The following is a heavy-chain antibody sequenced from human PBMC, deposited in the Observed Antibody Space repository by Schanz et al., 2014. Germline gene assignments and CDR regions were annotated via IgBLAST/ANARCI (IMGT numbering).Heavy chain of an antibody. CDR2: ISGGGGTT. Sequence: EVQLVESGGGLIQPGGSLRLSCAASGFTFSSYAMSWVRQAPGKGLEWVSAISGGGGTTYYADSVKGRFTISRDNSKNTLYLQMNSLRAEDTAVYYCAKERVGELSAFDTWGQGTMVTVSS. J-gene: IGHJ3*02. CDR1: GFTFSSYA. CDR3: AKERVGELSAFDT. D-gene: IGHD3-10*01. V-gene: IGHV3-23*04.